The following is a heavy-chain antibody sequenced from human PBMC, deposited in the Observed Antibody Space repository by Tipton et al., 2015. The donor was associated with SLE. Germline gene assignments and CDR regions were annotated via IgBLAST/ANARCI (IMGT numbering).Heavy chain of an antibody. Sequence: TLSLTCTVSGGSISSYYWSWIRQPPGKGLEWIGYIYYSGSTNYNPSLKSRVTISVDTSKNRFSLKLSSVTAAGTAVYYCARRLTRYSGYDYFDYWGQGTLVTVSS. CDR3: ARRLTRYSGYDYFDY. CDR1: GGSISSYY. J-gene: IGHJ4*02. CDR2: IYYSGST. D-gene: IGHD5-12*01. V-gene: IGHV4-59*08.